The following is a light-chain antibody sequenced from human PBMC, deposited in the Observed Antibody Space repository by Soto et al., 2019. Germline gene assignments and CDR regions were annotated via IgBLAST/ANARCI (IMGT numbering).Light chain of an antibody. J-gene: IGKJ2*01. CDR2: GAS. V-gene: IGKV3-20*01. CDR3: QQSYSPQFI. CDR1: QSLSNNY. Sequence: DIVLTQSPATLSLSPGERATLSCRASQSLSNNYLAWYQEKPGQSPRLLFYGASTRAAGIPDRFSGSGSGTDFNLSHNSLQPHHLATYFCQQSYSPQFIFGQETKRDIK.